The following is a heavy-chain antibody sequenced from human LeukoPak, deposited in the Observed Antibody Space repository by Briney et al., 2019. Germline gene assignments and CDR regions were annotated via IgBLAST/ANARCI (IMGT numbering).Heavy chain of an antibody. D-gene: IGHD2-15*01. V-gene: IGHV1-18*04. Sequence: GASVKVSCKASGYTFTGYYMHWVRQAPGQGLEWMGWINPNSGNTNYAQKLQGRVTMTTDTSTSTAYMELRSLRSDDTAVYYCARDVPYIVVVVAARNDAFDIWGQGTMVTVSS. CDR3: ARDVPYIVVVVAARNDAFDI. CDR2: INPNSGNT. CDR1: GYTFTGYY. J-gene: IGHJ3*02.